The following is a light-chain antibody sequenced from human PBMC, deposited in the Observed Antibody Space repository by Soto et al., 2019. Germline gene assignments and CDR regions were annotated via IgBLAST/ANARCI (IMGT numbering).Light chain of an antibody. CDR1: QSVLYSSNDKNY. CDR2: WAS. Sequence: DIVMTQSPDTLAVSLGERATINCKSSQSVLYSSNDKNYLAWYQQKPGQPPKLLIYWASTRESGVPDRFSGSGSGTDFTLTISSLQAEDVAVYYCQQYYIPPLTFGGGTKVDI. J-gene: IGKJ4*01. CDR3: QQYYIPPLT. V-gene: IGKV4-1*01.